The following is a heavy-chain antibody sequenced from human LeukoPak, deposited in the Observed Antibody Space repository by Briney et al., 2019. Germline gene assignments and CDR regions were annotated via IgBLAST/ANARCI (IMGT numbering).Heavy chain of an antibody. V-gene: IGHV1-2*02. J-gene: IGHJ4*02. CDR3: AVSYCGGSIFDY. CDR2: INPNSGST. Sequence: ASVKVSCKASGYTFTGYYIHWVRQAPGQGLEWMGWINPNSGSTSYAQKSQGRVTMTRDTSISIAYMELTSLRSDDTAIYYCAVSYCGGSIFDYWGQGTLVTVSS. CDR1: GYTFTGYY. D-gene: IGHD2-21*01.